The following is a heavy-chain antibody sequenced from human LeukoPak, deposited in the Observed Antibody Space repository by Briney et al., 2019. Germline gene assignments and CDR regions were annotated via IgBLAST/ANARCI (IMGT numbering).Heavy chain of an antibody. Sequence: SETLSLTCTVSSGSISTYYWSWIRQPPGKGLEWIGYISYSGSTNYNPSLKSRVTISVDTSENQFSLKLSSVTAADTAIYYCARQGLWSGHPYDSWGQGTLVTVSS. J-gene: IGHJ4*02. CDR3: ARQGLWSGHPYDS. CDR1: SGSISTYY. CDR2: ISYSGST. V-gene: IGHV4-59*01. D-gene: IGHD3-3*01.